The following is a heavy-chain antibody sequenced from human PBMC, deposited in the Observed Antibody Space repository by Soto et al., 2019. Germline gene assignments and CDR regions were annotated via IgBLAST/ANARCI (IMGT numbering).Heavy chain of an antibody. D-gene: IGHD6-19*01. Sequence: PGESLKISCKGAGYSFTSYWIGWVRQMPGKGLEWMGIIYPGDSDTRYSPSFQGQVTISADKSISTAYLQWSSLKASDTAMYYCARPREAGKNYYGVDVWAQGTTVTVSS. CDR2: IYPGDSDT. J-gene: IGHJ6*02. CDR1: GYSFTSYW. V-gene: IGHV5-51*01. CDR3: ARPREAGKNYYGVDV.